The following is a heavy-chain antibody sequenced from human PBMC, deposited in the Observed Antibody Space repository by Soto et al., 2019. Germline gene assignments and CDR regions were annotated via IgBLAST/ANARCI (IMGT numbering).Heavy chain of an antibody. CDR1: GFTFSSYW. D-gene: IGHD3-3*01. Sequence: GESLKISCAASGFTFSSYWMSWVRQAPGKGLEWVANIKQDGSEKYYVDSVKGRFTISRDNAKNSLYLQMNSLRAEDTAVYYCARAYDFWSGRPRFDYWGQGTLVTVSS. CDR2: IKQDGSEK. V-gene: IGHV3-7*01. J-gene: IGHJ4*02. CDR3: ARAYDFWSGRPRFDY.